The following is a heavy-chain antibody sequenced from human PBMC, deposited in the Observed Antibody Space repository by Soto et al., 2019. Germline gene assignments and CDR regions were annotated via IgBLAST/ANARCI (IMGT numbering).Heavy chain of an antibody. CDR3: ARFVPYSSGWYEGNWFDP. CDR2: IYYSGST. J-gene: IGHJ5*02. CDR1: GGSISSGDYY. D-gene: IGHD6-19*01. V-gene: IGHV4-30-4*01. Sequence: SETLSLTCTVSGGSISSGDYYWSWIRQPPGKGLEWIGYIYYSGSTYYNPSLKSRVTISVDTSKNQFSLKLSSVTAADTAVYYCARFVPYSSGWYEGNWFDPWGQGTLVTVSS.